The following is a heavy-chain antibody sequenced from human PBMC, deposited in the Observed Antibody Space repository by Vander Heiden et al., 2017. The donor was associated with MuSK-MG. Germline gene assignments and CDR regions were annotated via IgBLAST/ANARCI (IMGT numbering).Heavy chain of an antibody. Sequence: EVQLLESGGGLVQPGGSLRLSCAASGFTFSSYAMSWARQAPGKGVEWVSGSSGSGGSTSYADSVKGRFTTSRDNSKNTLFVQMNSLRAEDTAVYYCAKDSCDGGSCTHPFDYWGQVSLVTVSS. CDR3: AKDSCDGGSCTHPFDY. J-gene: IGHJ4*02. CDR1: GFTFSSYA. CDR2: SSGSGGST. D-gene: IGHD2-15*01. V-gene: IGHV3-23*01.